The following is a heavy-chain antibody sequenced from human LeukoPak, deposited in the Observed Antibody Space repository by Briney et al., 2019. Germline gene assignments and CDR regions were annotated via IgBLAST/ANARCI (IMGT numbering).Heavy chain of an antibody. CDR2: INHSGST. CDR1: GGSFSGYY. D-gene: IGHD3-3*01. Sequence: SETLSLTCAVYGGSFSGYYWSWIRQPPGKGLEWIGEINHSGSTNHNPSLKSRVTISVDTSKNQSSLKLSSVTAADTAVYYCARVGSGYYNYYYYYYMDVWGKGTTVTVSS. V-gene: IGHV4-34*01. CDR3: ARVGSGYYNYYYYYYMDV. J-gene: IGHJ6*03.